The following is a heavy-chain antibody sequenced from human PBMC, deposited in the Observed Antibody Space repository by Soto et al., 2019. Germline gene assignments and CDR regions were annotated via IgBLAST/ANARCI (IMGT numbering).Heavy chain of an antibody. V-gene: IGHV1-8*02. CDR3: ARGQYFSDSSGYDDY. Sequence: ASVKVSCKASGYTFTTYDINWVRQAAGQGLVWMGWMNPNSGNTGYAQKFQDRVTMTRDTSISTAYMELSDLRSEDTAVYYCARGQYFSDSSGYDDYWGQGTQVTVSS. J-gene: IGHJ4*02. CDR2: MNPNSGNT. D-gene: IGHD3-22*01. CDR1: GYTFTTYD.